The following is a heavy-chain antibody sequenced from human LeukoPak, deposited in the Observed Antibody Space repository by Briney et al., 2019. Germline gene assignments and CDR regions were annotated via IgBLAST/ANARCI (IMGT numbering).Heavy chain of an antibody. CDR2: ISYDGSNK. V-gene: IGHV3-30-3*01. CDR1: GFTFSNYV. CDR3: ARVGDSSGYYLDY. D-gene: IGHD3-22*01. Sequence: PGGSLRLSCAASGFTFSNYVIHWVRQAPGKGLEWVAVISYDGSNKYYADSVKGRFTISRDNSKNTLYLQMNSLRAEDTAVYYCARVGDSSGYYLDYWGQGTLVTVSS. J-gene: IGHJ4*02.